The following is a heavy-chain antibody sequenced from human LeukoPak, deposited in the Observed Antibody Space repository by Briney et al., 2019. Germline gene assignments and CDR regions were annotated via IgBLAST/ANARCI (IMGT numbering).Heavy chain of an antibody. CDR3: AKDVNSSGYYLGFDY. CDR2: ISGGGDK. CDR1: GFTFSTYA. D-gene: IGHD3-22*01. V-gene: IGHV3-23*01. Sequence: GGSLRLSCAASGFTFSTYAMSWVRQAPGKGLEWVTTISGGGDKQYADHVKGRFTVSRDDSKNTLYLQMNSLRAEDTALFYCAKDVNSSGYYLGFDYWGQGTLVTVSS. J-gene: IGHJ4*02.